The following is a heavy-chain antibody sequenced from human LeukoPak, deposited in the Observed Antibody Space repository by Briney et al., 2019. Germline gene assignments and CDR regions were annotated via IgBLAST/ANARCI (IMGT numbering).Heavy chain of an antibody. J-gene: IGHJ4*02. D-gene: IGHD6-13*01. CDR2: IKQDGSEK. CDR3: ARGASSWYSTSPNFDY. CDR1: GFTVSSNY. Sequence: PGGSLRLSCAASGFTVSSNYMSWVRQAPGKGLEWVANIKQDGSEKYYVDSVKGRFTISRDNAKNSLYLQMNSLRAEDTAVYFCARGASSWYSTSPNFDYWGQGTLVTVSS. V-gene: IGHV3-7*01.